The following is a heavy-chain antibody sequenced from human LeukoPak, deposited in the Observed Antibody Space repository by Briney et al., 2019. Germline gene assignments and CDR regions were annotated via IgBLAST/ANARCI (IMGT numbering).Heavy chain of an antibody. J-gene: IGHJ5*02. D-gene: IGHD6-13*01. CDR3: ARDRSSSYTRDWFDP. CDR2: IYNSESI. CDR1: GGSISGYY. Sequence: PSETLSLTCTVSGGSISGYYWSWIRQPAGKGLELIGRIYNSESINYNPSLKSRVTMSIDTSKNQFSLRLNSVTAADTAVYYCARDRSSSYTRDWFDPWGQGVLVTVSS. V-gene: IGHV4-4*07.